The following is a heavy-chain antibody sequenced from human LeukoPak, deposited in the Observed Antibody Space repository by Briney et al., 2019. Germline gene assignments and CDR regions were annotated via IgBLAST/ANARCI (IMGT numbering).Heavy chain of an antibody. CDR2: ISSYSTYI. V-gene: IGHV3-21*01. CDR3: ARDSFAGYDSSGYSSYDY. D-gene: IGHD3-22*01. J-gene: IGHJ4*02. Sequence: GGSLRLSCAASGFSFSDYSVNWVRQAPGKGLEWVSFISSYSTYIYYADSLKGRFTISRDNAKNSLYLQMNGLRAEDTAVYYCARDSFAGYDSSGYSSYDYWGQGTLVTVSS. CDR1: GFSFSDYS.